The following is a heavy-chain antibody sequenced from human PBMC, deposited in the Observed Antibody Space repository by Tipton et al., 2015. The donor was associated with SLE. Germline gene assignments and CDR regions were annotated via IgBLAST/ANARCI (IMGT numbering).Heavy chain of an antibody. CDR3: ARLIAAVRDAFDI. V-gene: IGHV4-59*12. J-gene: IGHJ3*02. CDR1: GGSISSYY. CDR2: IYYSGST. Sequence: TLSLTCTVSGGSISSYYWSWIRQPPGKGLEWIGYIYYSGSTNYNPSLKSRVTISVDTSKNQFSLKLSSVTAADTAVYYCARLIAAVRDAFDIWGQGTMVTVSS. D-gene: IGHD6-13*01.